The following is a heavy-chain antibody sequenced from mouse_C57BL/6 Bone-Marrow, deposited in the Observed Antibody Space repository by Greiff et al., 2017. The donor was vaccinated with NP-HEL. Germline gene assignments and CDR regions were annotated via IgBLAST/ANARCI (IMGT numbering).Heavy chain of an antibody. Sequence: EVQLVESGGGLVQPKGSLKLSCAASGFTFNTYAMHWVRQAPGKGLEWVARIRSKSSNYATYYADSVKDRFTIPRDDSQSMLYLQMNNLKTEDTAMYYCVRGQLGRGYFDVWGTGTTVTVSS. J-gene: IGHJ1*03. D-gene: IGHD4-1*02. CDR1: GFTFNTYA. CDR3: VRGQLGRGYFDV. V-gene: IGHV10-3*01. CDR2: IRSKSSNYAT.